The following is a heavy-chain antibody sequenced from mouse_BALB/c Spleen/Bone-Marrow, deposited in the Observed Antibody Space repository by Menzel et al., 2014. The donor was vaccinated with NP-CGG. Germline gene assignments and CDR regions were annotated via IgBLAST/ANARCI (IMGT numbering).Heavy chain of an antibody. V-gene: IGHV1S56*01. CDR3: ARSGDSSGYGFAY. CDR2: IYPGDGST. J-gene: IGHJ3*01. D-gene: IGHD3-2*01. CDR1: GHTFTSYD. Sequence: VQLQESGPELVKPGALVKISCKASGHTFTSYDINWVKQRPGQGLEWIGWIYPGDGSTKYNEKFKGKATLTADKSSSTAYMQLSSLTSDNSAVYFCARSGDSSGYGFAYWGQGTLVTVSA.